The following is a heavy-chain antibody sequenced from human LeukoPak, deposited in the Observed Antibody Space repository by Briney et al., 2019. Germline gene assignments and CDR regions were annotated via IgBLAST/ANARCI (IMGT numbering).Heavy chain of an antibody. CDR2: ISSSSSYI. CDR3: ARGGGVVVPAVPDYYYMDV. J-gene: IGHJ6*03. CDR1: GLAFSSYA. V-gene: IGHV3-21*01. D-gene: IGHD2-2*01. Sequence: GGSLRLSCAASGLAFSSYAMNWVRQAPGKGLEWVSSISSSSSYIYYADSVKGRFTISRDNAKNSLYLQMNSLRAEDTAVYYCARGGGVVVPAVPDYYYMDVWGKGTTVTVSS.